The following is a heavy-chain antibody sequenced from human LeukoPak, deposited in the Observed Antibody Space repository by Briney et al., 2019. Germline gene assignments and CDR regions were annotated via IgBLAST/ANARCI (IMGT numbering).Heavy chain of an antibody. CDR1: GDSTSSDRYY. V-gene: IGHV4-39*01. D-gene: IGHD3-22*01. CDR3: ARGVTMIVVVIHDWYFDL. CDR2: IYYSGST. Sequence: PSETLSLTCTVSGDSTSSDRYYGGWVRQPPGKGLEWIGNIYYSGSTYYNPSLKSRVTMSVDTSKNQFFLKLNSVTAADTAVYYCARGVTMIVVVIHDWYFDLWGRGTLVTVSS. J-gene: IGHJ2*01.